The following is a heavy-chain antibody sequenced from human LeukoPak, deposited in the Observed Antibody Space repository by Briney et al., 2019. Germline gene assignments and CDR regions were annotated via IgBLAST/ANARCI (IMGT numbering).Heavy chain of an antibody. CDR1: GFTFSSYS. D-gene: IGHD2-8*01. CDR3: VRVSGFCTNGVCPSFDP. Sequence: PGGSLRLSCAASGFTFSSYSMNWVRQAPGKGLEWVATVSYDGTDTSYADSVKGRFAIFRDNSKNTLYLQMNSLGTEDTAVYYCVRVSGFCTNGVCPSFDPWGQGTLVTVSS. V-gene: IGHV3-30*03. CDR2: VSYDGTDT. J-gene: IGHJ5*02.